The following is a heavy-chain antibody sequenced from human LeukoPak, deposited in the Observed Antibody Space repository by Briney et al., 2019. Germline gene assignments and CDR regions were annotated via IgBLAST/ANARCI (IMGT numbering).Heavy chain of an antibody. Sequence: GGSLRLSCAASGFTFSSYSMNWVRQAPGKGLEWVSYISSSSSTIYYADSVKGRFTISRDNAKNSLYLQMNSLRAEDTAVYYCARVRLGIDYWGQGTLVTVSS. CDR2: ISSSSSTI. CDR3: ARVRLGIDY. J-gene: IGHJ4*02. V-gene: IGHV3-48*01. D-gene: IGHD1-1*01. CDR1: GFTFSSYS.